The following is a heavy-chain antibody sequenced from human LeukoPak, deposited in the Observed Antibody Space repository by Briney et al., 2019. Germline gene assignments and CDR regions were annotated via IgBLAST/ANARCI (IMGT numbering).Heavy chain of an antibody. D-gene: IGHD2-15*01. CDR2: ISSSGSTI. CDR1: GFTLSSYE. Sequence: GGSLRLSCAASGFTLSSYEMNWVRQAPGKGLEWVSYISSSGSTIYYADSVKGRFAISRDNAKNSLYLQMNSLRAEDTAVYYCARSGGSWYYYYYYGMDVWGQGTAVTVSS. V-gene: IGHV3-48*03. CDR3: ARSGGSWYYYYYYGMDV. J-gene: IGHJ6*02.